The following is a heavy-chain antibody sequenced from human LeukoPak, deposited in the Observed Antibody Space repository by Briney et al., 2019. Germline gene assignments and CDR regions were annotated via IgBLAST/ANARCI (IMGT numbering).Heavy chain of an antibody. Sequence: KSSETLSLTCTVSGYSISSGYYWGWIRQPPGKGLEWIGSIYHSGSTYYNPSLKSRVTISVDTSKYQFSLKLSSVTAADTAVYYCARMRLSSTSSPWFDYWGQGTLVTVSS. CDR3: ARMRLSSTSSPWFDY. V-gene: IGHV4-38-2*02. D-gene: IGHD2-2*01. CDR2: IYHSGST. J-gene: IGHJ4*02. CDR1: GYSISSGYY.